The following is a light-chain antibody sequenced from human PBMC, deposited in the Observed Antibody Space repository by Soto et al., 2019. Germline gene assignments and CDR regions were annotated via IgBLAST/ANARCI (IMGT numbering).Light chain of an antibody. J-gene: IGLJ2*01. CDR2: EVS. V-gene: IGLV2-8*01. Sequence: QSALTQPPSASGSPGQSVTISCTGSRRDVGGYNFVSWYQQDPGKAPKLMIYEVSNRPSGVPDRFSGSKSGNTASLTVSGLQAEDEADYYCASYAGSNTLVFGGGTKLTVL. CDR1: RRDVGGYNF. CDR3: ASYAGSNTLV.